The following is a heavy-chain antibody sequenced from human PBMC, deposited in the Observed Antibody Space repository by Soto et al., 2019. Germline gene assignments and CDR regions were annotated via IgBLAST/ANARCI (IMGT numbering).Heavy chain of an antibody. V-gene: IGHV3-23*01. D-gene: IGHD1-1*01. CDR1: GFIFRRYT. J-gene: IGHJ3*01. CDR2: ISSSGGAT. CDR3: AKDYRPGIGDAFDV. Sequence: EVQLLESGGGLVQPGGSLRLSCAVSGFIFRRYTMSWVRQAPGKGLEWISGISSSGGATYYTDSAKGRFTISTDNSKNTLSLQMNDLRAEDTALYYCAKDYRPGIGDAFDVWGQGTMVTVSS.